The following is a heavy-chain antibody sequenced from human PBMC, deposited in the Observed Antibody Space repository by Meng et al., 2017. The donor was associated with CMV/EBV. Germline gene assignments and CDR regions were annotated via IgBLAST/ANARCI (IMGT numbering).Heavy chain of an antibody. CDR1: GYTFTGYY. J-gene: IGHJ4*02. CDR2: INPNSGGT. CDR3: ARVSSSEGGIDY. D-gene: IGHD6-6*01. Sequence: CQASGYTFTGYYMHWVRQAPGQGLEWMGWINPNSGGTNYAQKFQGRVTMTRDTSISTAYMELSRLRSDDTAVYYCARVSSSEGGIDYWGQGTLVTVSS. V-gene: IGHV1-2*02.